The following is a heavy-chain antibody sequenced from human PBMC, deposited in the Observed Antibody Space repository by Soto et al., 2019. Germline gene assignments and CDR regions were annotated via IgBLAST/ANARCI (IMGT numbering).Heavy chain of an antibody. V-gene: IGHV4-34*01. Sequence: QVHLQQWGAGLLKPSETLSLTCAVYGESFIGYYWTCIRHSPVKGLEVIGEINHGGSTNYNPSIKSRVTISIDTSKNHFSLKLTSVTAAVTSVYYCARTDIVTTNWFDPWGQGTLVTVSS. CDR3: ARTDIVTTNWFDP. CDR1: GESFIGYY. D-gene: IGHD5-12*01. CDR2: INHGGST. J-gene: IGHJ5*02.